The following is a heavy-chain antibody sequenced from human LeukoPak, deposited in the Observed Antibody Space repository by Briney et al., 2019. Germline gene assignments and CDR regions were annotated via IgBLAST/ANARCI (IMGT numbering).Heavy chain of an antibody. D-gene: IGHD3-16*01. CDR2: IWYDGSKT. V-gene: IGHV3-33*01. Sequence: GGSLRLSCLATGFTFSSNGMHWVLRAPGKGLEWVAMIWYDGSKTYYIGSVKGRFTISRDNSKNTLYLQMNSLRTEDTAVYYCARGAPGDVISIWGQGTLVTVSS. J-gene: IGHJ4*02. CDR1: GFTFSSNG. CDR3: ARGAPGDVISI.